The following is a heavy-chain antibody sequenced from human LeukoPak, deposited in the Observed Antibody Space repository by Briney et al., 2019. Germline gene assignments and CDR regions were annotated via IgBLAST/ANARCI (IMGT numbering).Heavy chain of an antibody. CDR2: IKQDGSEK. CDR3: ARDWAGDYAADMDV. D-gene: IGHD4-17*01. J-gene: IGHJ6*03. CDR1: GFTFSSYW. V-gene: IGHV3-7*01. Sequence: GGSLRLSCAASGFTFSSYWMSWVRQAPGKGLEWVANIKQDGSEKYYVDSVKGRFTISRDNAKNSLYLQMNSLRAEDTAVYYCARDWAGDYAADMDVWGKGTTVTVSS.